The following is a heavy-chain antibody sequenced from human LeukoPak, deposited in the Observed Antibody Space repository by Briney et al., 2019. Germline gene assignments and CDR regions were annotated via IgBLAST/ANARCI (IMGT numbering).Heavy chain of an antibody. V-gene: IGHV4-34*09. CDR2: IYYSGST. J-gene: IGHJ6*02. D-gene: IGHD2-15*01. CDR1: GGSFSGYY. Sequence: SETLSLTCAVYGGSFSGYYWSWIRQPPGKGLEWIGYIYYSGSTYYNPSLKSRVTISVDTSKNQFSLKLSSVTAADTAVYYCARDKDPGMDVWGQGTTVTVSS. CDR3: ARDKDPGMDV.